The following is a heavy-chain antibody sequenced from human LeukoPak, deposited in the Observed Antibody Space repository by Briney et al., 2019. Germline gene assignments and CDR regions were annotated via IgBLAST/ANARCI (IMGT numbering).Heavy chain of an antibody. CDR3: ARFSGSYSPYYFDY. V-gene: IGHV4-30-4*08. D-gene: IGHD1-26*01. CDR2: IYYSGST. Sequence: SQTLSLSCTVSGGSFSSDSFYWIWMPQPPGMGLVWIGYIYYSGSTYYNPSLSRLVTISVDTSKNQFSLKLSSVTAADTAVYYCARFSGSYSPYYFDYWGQGTLVTVSP. CDR1: GGSFSSDSFY. J-gene: IGHJ4*02.